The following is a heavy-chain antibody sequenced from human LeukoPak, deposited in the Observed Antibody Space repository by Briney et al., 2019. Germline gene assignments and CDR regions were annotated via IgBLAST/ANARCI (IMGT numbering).Heavy chain of an antibody. J-gene: IGHJ4*02. CDR1: GFTFSIYW. V-gene: IGHV3-7*01. CDR3: ARGSGRQQLEHNY. Sequence: GGSLRLSCVASGFTFSIYWMSWVRQAPGRGPEWLAIIKEDGSVIWDVESVRGRFTISRDNAKNSVYLEMNSLRAEDTAVYYCARGSGRQQLEHNYWGQGNLVTVSS. CDR2: IKEDGSVI. D-gene: IGHD6-13*01.